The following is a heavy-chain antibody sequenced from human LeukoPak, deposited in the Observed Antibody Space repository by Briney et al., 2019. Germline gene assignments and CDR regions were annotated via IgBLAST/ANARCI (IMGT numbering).Heavy chain of an antibody. J-gene: IGHJ4*02. CDR1: GYPFRSYV. CDR3: ARDGYDADGYLDY. Sequence: EASVKVSCKASGYPFRSYVIHWLRQAPGQNLEWIGWINPANGNTKYSRNFQGRVTITRDTSASVVYMELSSLTYEDTAVYFCARDGYDADGYLDYWGQGALVPVSS. D-gene: IGHD5-18*01. CDR2: INPANGNT. V-gene: IGHV1-3*01.